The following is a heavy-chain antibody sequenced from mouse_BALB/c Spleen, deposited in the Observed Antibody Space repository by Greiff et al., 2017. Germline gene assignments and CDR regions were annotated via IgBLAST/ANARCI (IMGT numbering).Heavy chain of an antibody. CDR2: INPSSGYT. D-gene: IGHD2-1*01. Sequence: QVQLQQSAAELARPGASVKMSCKASGYTFTSYTMHWVKQRPGQGLEWIGYINPSSGYTEYNQKFKDKTTLTADKSSSTAYMQLSSLTSEDSAVYYCARGYYGNYDFAYWGQGTLVTVSA. J-gene: IGHJ3*01. V-gene: IGHV1-4*02. CDR3: ARGYYGNYDFAY. CDR1: GYTFTSYT.